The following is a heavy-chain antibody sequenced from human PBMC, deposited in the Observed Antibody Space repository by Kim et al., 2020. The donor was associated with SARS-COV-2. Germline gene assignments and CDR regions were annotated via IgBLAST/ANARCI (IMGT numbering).Heavy chain of an antibody. Sequence: GGSLRLSCAASGFTFSSYAMHWVRQAPGKGLEWVAVISYDGSNKYYADSVKGRFTISRDNSKNTLYLQMNSLRAEDTAVYYCARVDTAHYYYYGMDVWGQGTTVTVSS. CDR3: ARVDTAHYYYYGMDV. CDR2: ISYDGSNK. J-gene: IGHJ6*02. V-gene: IGHV3-30*04. CDR1: GFTFSSYA. D-gene: IGHD5-18*01.